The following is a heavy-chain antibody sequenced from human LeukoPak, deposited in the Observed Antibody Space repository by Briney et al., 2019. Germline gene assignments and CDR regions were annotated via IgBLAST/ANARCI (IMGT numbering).Heavy chain of an antibody. Sequence: ASVKVSCKASGYTFNRYGFSWARQAPGQGLECLGWISAYSGNTKYAQNFQDRVTMTTDASTSTAYMELRSLTSDDTAVYFCARTHDYDNFPDYWGQGTLVAVSS. V-gene: IGHV1-18*01. CDR2: ISAYSGNT. CDR1: GYTFNRYG. D-gene: IGHD4-11*01. CDR3: ARTHDYDNFPDY. J-gene: IGHJ4*02.